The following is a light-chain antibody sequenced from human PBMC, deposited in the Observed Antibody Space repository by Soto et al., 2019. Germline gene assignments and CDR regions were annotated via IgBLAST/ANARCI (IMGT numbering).Light chain of an antibody. Sequence: LTQAVSGAGSPGGSCRIFCTGNSRDGGGYNYVSWYQQHPGKAPKLMIYDVSNRPSGVSNRFSGSKSGNTASLTISGLQAEDEADYYCSSYTSSSTPLYVFGTGTKVTVL. CDR1: SRDGGGYNY. CDR3: SSYTSSSTPLYV. CDR2: DVS. J-gene: IGLJ1*01. V-gene: IGLV2-14*01.